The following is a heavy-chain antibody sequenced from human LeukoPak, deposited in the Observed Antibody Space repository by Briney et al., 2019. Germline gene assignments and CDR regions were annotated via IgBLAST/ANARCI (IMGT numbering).Heavy chain of an antibody. D-gene: IGHD3-10*01. CDR3: ARDTDSGAFDI. CDR2: IYHSGST. CDR1: GGSIISSNW. Sequence: SEALSLTCAVSGGSIISSNWWSWVRQPPGKGLEWIGEIYHSGSTNYNPSLRSRVTISVDKSKNQFSLKLSSVTAADTAVYYCARDTDSGAFDIWGQGTMVTVSS. V-gene: IGHV4-4*02. J-gene: IGHJ3*02.